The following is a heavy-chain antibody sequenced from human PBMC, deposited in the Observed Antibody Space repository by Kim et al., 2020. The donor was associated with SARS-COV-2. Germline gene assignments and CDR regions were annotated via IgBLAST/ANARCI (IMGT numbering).Heavy chain of an antibody. CDR1: GFTFSSYD. CDR3: ARGPIEEGIRATKGYFDL. D-gene: IGHD1-20*01. CDR2: IGTKADT. J-gene: IGHJ2*01. V-gene: IGHV3-13*04. Sequence: GGSLRLSCAASGFTFSSYDMHWVRQGTEKGLEWVSSIGTKADTYYPDSVKDRFTISRENAKDSFYFQMNSLRAEDTAVYYCARGPIEEGIRATKGYFDLWGRGTVVTVSS.